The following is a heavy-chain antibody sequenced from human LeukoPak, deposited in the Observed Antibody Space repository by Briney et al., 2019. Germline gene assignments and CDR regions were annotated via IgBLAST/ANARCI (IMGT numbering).Heavy chain of an antibody. CDR1: GFPFGDFA. V-gene: IGHV3-23*01. CDR3: VKDDYCSSAGCVIDDLVV. Sequence: PGGSLRLSCAASGFPFGDFAMTWVRQVPGGGLQWVSTITRSGQNTNYADSVKGRFTISRDDYKGTLYLQMNSLRAEDTAVYYCVKDDYCSSAGCVIDDLVVWGQGTVVTVSS. CDR2: ITRSGQNT. J-gene: IGHJ3*01. D-gene: IGHD4-11*01.